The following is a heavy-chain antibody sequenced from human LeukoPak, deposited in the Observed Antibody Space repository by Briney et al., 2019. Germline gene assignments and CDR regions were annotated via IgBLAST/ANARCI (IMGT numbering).Heavy chain of an antibody. Sequence: SETLSLTCTVSGDSFSSYCWSWIWQPPGKGLEWIGYIYYTVSTNYNPSLKSRVTISLDTSKNQLSLNLSSVTAADTAVYYCATFGGIVGPYLDYWGQGTLVTVSS. CDR2: IYYTVST. V-gene: IGHV4-59*01. J-gene: IGHJ4*02. CDR3: ATFGGIVGPYLDY. D-gene: IGHD1-26*01. CDR1: GDSFSSYC.